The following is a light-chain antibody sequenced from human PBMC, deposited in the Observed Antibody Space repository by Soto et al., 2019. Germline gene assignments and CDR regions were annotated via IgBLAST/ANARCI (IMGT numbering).Light chain of an antibody. Sequence: ETVLTQSPATLSLSPGAGAPLSCRASQSVSSFLAWYQQKPGQAPRLLIYDASNRATGIPARFSGSGSGTDFTLTISSLEPEDFAVYYCQQHTNWPLTFGGGTKVDIK. J-gene: IGKJ4*01. CDR1: QSVSSF. CDR2: DAS. V-gene: IGKV3-11*01. CDR3: QQHTNWPLT.